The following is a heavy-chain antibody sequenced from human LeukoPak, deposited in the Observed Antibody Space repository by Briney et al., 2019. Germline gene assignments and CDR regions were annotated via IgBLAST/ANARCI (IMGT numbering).Heavy chain of an antibody. Sequence: PSETLSLTCTVSGGSISSSSYYWGWIRQPPGKGLEWIGEINHSGSTNYNPSLKSRVTISVDTSKNQFSLKLSSVTAADTAVYYCARTKNRVTMVRGVIIISRQYYFDYWGQGTLVTVSS. D-gene: IGHD3-10*01. CDR1: GGSISSSSYY. CDR3: ARTKNRVTMVRGVIIISRQYYFDY. CDR2: INHSGST. J-gene: IGHJ4*02. V-gene: IGHV4-39*07.